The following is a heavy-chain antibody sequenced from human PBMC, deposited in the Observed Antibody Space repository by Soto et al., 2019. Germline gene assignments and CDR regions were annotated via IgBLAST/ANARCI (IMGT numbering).Heavy chain of an antibody. CDR1: GFTFSSYG. V-gene: IGHV3-33*01. Sequence: PGGSLRLSCAASGFTFSSYGMHWVRQAPGKGLEWVAVIWYDGSNKYYADSVKGRFTISRDNSKNTLYLQMNSLRAEDTAVYYCARDQGRGYSYGFDYWGQGTLVTAS. J-gene: IGHJ4*02. D-gene: IGHD5-18*01. CDR2: IWYDGSNK. CDR3: ARDQGRGYSYGFDY.